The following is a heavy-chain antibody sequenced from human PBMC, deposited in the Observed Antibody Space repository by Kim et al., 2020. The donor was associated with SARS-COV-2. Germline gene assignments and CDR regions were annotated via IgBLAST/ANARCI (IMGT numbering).Heavy chain of an antibody. J-gene: IGHJ4*02. CDR3: AREAAVGGRNFDY. Sequence: ASVKVSCKSSGYTFTSHFDHWVRQAPGQGLEWLGQIHPGGTGTGYAQKLQGRVTNTWDTSTSTVYMELSDLRSDDTAVYYCAREAAVGGRNFDYWGQGTL. CDR2: IHPGGTGT. CDR1: GYTFTSHF. V-gene: IGHV1-46*04. D-gene: IGHD6-13*01.